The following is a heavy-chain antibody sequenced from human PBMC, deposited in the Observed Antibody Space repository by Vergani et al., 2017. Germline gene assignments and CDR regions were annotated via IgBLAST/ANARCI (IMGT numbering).Heavy chain of an antibody. D-gene: IGHD1-26*01. CDR1: GFTFSRHW. V-gene: IGHV3-74*01. Sequence: EVQLVESGGGLVQPGGSLRLSCAASGFTFSRHWMHWVRQAPGKGLVWVSRVNPEGTNTPYADSVKGRFTISRDNAKNMMYLQLNSLRDEDTAVYYCARDGRIHAGGTELDSWGQGTLVTVAS. CDR3: ARDGRIHAGGTELDS. J-gene: IGHJ4*02. CDR2: VNPEGTNT.